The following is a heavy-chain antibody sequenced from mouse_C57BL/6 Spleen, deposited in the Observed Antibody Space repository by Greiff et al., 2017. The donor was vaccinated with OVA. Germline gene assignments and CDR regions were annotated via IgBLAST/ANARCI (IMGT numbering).Heavy chain of an antibody. D-gene: IGHD1-1*01. V-gene: IGHV1-18*01. Sequence: VQLQQSGPELVKPGASVKIPCKASGYTFTDYNMDWVKQSHGKSLEWIGDINPNNGGTIYNQKFKGKATLTVDKSSSTAYMELRSLTSEDTAVYYCARGITTVDYYAMDYWGQGTSVTVSS. CDR3: ARGITTVDYYAMDY. CDR1: GYTFTDYN. CDR2: INPNNGGT. J-gene: IGHJ4*01.